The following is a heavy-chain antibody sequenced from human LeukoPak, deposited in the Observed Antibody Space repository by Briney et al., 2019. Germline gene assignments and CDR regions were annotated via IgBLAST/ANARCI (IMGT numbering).Heavy chain of an antibody. CDR2: ISWNSGSI. J-gene: IGHJ4*02. Sequence: GRSLRLSCAASGFTFDDYAMHWVRQAPGKGLEWVSGISWNSGSIGYADSVKGRFTISRDNAKNSLYLQMNSLRAEDTAVYYCARDGAKSFDYWGQGTLVTVSS. CDR1: GFTFDDYA. CDR3: ARDGAKSFDY. V-gene: IGHV3-9*01. D-gene: IGHD1-26*01.